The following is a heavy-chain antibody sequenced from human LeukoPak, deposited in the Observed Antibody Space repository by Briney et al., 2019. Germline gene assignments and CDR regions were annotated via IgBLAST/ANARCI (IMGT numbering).Heavy chain of an antibody. J-gene: IGHJ5*02. CDR3: ARVRSRIVVVVAATAGWFDP. V-gene: IGHV4-34*01. D-gene: IGHD2-15*01. CDR1: GGSISSYY. CDR2: INHSGST. Sequence: PSETLSLTCTVSGGSISSYYWSWIRQPPGKGLEWIGEINHSGSTNYNPSLKSRVTISVDTSKNQFSLKLSSVTAADTAVYYCARVRSRIVVVVAATAGWFDPWGQGTLVIVSS.